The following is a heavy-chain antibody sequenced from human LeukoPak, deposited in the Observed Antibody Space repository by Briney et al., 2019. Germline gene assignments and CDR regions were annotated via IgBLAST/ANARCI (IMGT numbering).Heavy chain of an antibody. CDR1: GFTFSSYA. J-gene: IGHJ4*02. CDR2: ISFDGSNK. Sequence: GGSLRLSCAASGFTFSSYAMHWVRQAPGKGLEWVALISFDGSNKYYADSVKGRFTISRDDSRSTLYLEMNSLKTEGTAIYYCTTDQQQWLFDYWGQGTLVTVSS. V-gene: IGHV3-30-3*01. D-gene: IGHD6-19*01. CDR3: TTDQQQWLFDY.